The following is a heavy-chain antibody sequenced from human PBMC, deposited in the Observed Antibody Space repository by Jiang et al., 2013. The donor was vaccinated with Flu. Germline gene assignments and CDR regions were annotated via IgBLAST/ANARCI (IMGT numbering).Heavy chain of an antibody. CDR1: GYTFISQY. CDR2: INPNNDYT. CDR3: ARGPEQIDY. D-gene: IGHD1/OR15-1a*01. J-gene: IGHJ4*02. V-gene: IGHV1-46*01. Sequence: KQPGASVRISCKASGYTFISQYLHWVRQAPGQGLEWMALINPNNDYTTYAQKFQGRVTMTRDSSTSTAYMQLNNLKSEDTAVYYCARGPEQIDYWGQGTLVTVSS.